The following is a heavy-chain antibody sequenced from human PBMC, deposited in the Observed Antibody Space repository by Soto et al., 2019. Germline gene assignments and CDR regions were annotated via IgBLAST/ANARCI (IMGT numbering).Heavy chain of an antibody. Sequence: EVQLVESGGGLVQPGGSRRVSCAASGFSFSNYAMNWVRQAPGKGLEWVSYISIGSGSIFYADSVKGRLTISRDDAKNSRYIQMNTLRDKDTAVYYCVRDDRWAFDFWGQGTIVTVSS. CDR1: GFSFSNYA. V-gene: IGHV3-48*02. CDR2: ISIGSGSI. D-gene: IGHD3-22*01. J-gene: IGHJ3*01. CDR3: VRDDRWAFDF.